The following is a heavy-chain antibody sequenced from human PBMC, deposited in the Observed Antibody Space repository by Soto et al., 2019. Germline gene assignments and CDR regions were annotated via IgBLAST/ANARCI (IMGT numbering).Heavy chain of an antibody. CDR1: GFSLSTKGVG. Sequence: SGPTLVNPTQTLTLTCTFSGFSLSTKGVGVGWIRQPPGKALEWLALIYWDGDKRYSPSLKSRLTITKDTSKNQVVLTVTNMDPGDTGTYFCAHSRGSPQYYYYYSMDVWGQGTTVTVSS. V-gene: IGHV2-5*02. J-gene: IGHJ6*02. CDR3: AHSRGSPQYYYYYSMDV. CDR2: IYWDGDK. D-gene: IGHD1-26*01.